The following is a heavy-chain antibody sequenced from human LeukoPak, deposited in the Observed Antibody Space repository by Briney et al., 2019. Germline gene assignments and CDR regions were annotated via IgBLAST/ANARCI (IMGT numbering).Heavy chain of an antibody. CDR3: ARPAPLVGGHDVFDI. CDR1: GYSFTSYW. J-gene: IGHJ3*02. D-gene: IGHD2-15*01. CDR2: IYPGDSDT. V-gene: IGHV5-51*01. Sequence: GESLKISCKGSGYSFTSYWIGWVRQMPGKGLEWMGIIYPGDSDTRYSPSFQGQVTISADKSISTAYLQWSSLKASHTAMSYCARPAPLVGGHDVFDIGGKGKRVTVSS.